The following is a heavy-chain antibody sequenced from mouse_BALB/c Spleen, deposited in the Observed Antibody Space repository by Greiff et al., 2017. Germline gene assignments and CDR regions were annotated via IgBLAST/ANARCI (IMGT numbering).Heavy chain of an antibody. D-gene: IGHD2-4*01. CDR2: IWGDGST. Sequence: QVQLKESGPGLVAPSQSLSITCTVSGFSLTGYGVNWVRQPPGKGLEWLGMIWGDGSTDYNSALKSRLSISKDNSKSQVFLKMNSLQTDDTARYYCARDLYYDYDYYAMDYWGQGTSVTVSS. V-gene: IGHV2-6-7*01. J-gene: IGHJ4*01. CDR1: GFSLTGYG. CDR3: ARDLYYDYDYYAMDY.